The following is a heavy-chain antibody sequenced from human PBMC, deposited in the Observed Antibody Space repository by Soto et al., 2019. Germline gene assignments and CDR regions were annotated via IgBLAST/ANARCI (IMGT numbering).Heavy chain of an antibody. Sequence: QVQLQESGPGLVKPSQTLSVTCTVSGGSISSGGSYWSWIRQHPGKGLEWIGYIHYSGTTYYNPSLKSRVTISIDTSKKQFSLTLSSVTAADTAVYYCARDRDSYGFHDYWGQGTLVTVSS. V-gene: IGHV4-31*03. J-gene: IGHJ4*02. D-gene: IGHD5-18*01. CDR3: ARDRDSYGFHDY. CDR1: GGSISSGGSY. CDR2: IHYSGTT.